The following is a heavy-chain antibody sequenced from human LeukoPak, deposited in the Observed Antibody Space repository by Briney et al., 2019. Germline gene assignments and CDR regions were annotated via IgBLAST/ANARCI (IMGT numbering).Heavy chain of an antibody. J-gene: IGHJ6*02. CDR2: INHSGST. CDR1: GGSFSGYC. V-gene: IGHV4-34*01. D-gene: IGHD6-19*01. CDR3: ARGGGYSSGWQHYYYYYGMDV. Sequence: SETLSLTCAVYGGSFSGYCWSWIRQPPGKGLEWIGEINHSGSTNYNPSLKSRVTISVDTSKNQFSLKLSSVTAADTAVYYCARGGGYSSGWQHYYYYYGMDVWGQGTTVTVSS.